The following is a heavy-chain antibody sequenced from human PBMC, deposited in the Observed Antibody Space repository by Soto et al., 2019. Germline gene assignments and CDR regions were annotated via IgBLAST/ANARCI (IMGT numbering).Heavy chain of an antibody. Sequence: QVQLVQSGAEVKKPGASVKVSCKASGYTFTSYYMHWVRQAPGQGLEWMGIINPSGGSTSYAQKFQGRVTMTRDTSTSTVYMELSSLRYEDTAVYYCASGCSSTSCDRGYYYYGMDVWGQGTTVTVSS. J-gene: IGHJ6*02. V-gene: IGHV1-46*01. CDR3: ASGCSSTSCDRGYYYYGMDV. CDR2: INPSGGST. CDR1: GYTFTSYY. D-gene: IGHD2-2*02.